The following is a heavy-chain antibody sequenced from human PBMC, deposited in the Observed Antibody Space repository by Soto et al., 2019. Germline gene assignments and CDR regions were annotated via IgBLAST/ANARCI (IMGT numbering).Heavy chain of an antibody. CDR2: IYYSGST. J-gene: IGHJ3*02. CDR3: ARHDIVVVVAATRAFDI. D-gene: IGHD2-15*01. CDR1: GGSISSSSYY. V-gene: IGHV4-39*01. Sequence: ASETLSLTCTVSGGSISSSSYYWGWIRQPPGKGLEWIGSIYYSGSTYYNPSLKSRVTISVDTSKNQFSLKLSSVTAADTAVYYCARHDIVVVVAATRAFDIWGQGTMVTVSS.